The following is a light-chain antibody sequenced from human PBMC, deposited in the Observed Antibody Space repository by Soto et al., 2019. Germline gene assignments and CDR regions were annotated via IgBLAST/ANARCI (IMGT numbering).Light chain of an antibody. CDR1: QDIRSS. V-gene: IGKV3-15*01. Sequence: EIWMTQCPATLSVFPGERATLSCRASQDIRSSLAWYQQKPGHAPRLLIYGASIRASGVPATFSGSGSGTEFTLSISSLQSEHLGVYYCQQDSSWPPTFGGGTKVDIK. CDR3: QQDSSWPPT. J-gene: IGKJ4*01. CDR2: GAS.